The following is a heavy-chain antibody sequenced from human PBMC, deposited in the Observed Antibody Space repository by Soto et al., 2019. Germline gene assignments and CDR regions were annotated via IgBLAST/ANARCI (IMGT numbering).Heavy chain of an antibody. Sequence: QITLKESGPPLVKPTQTLTLTCTFSGFSLSTSGVDVGWIRQPPGKALEWLALIYWDDDKRYSPSLKSRLTITKDTSKNQVVLTMTNMDPLDTATYYCAYRRPYSNSPEYFFDYWGQGTLVTVSS. CDR3: AYRRPYSNSPEYFFDY. J-gene: IGHJ4*02. CDR1: GFSLSTSGVD. D-gene: IGHD6-6*01. V-gene: IGHV2-5*02. CDR2: IYWDDDK.